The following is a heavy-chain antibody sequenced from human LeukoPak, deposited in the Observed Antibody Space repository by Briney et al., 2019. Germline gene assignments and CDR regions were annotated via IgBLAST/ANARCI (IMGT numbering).Heavy chain of an antibody. Sequence: SVKVSCKASRGTFSSYAISWVRQAPGQGLEWMGGIIPIFGTANYAQKFQGRVTITADESTSTAYMELSSLRSEDTAVYYCAKISDRSSTSCPLGDDYWGQGTLVTVSS. J-gene: IGHJ4*02. D-gene: IGHD2-2*01. CDR1: RGTFSSYA. CDR2: IIPIFGTA. CDR3: AKISDRSSTSCPLGDDY. V-gene: IGHV1-69*01.